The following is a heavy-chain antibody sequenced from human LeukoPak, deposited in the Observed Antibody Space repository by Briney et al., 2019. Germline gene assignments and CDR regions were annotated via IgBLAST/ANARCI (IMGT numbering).Heavy chain of an antibody. CDR2: FDPEDGET. V-gene: IGHV1-24*01. CDR1: GYTLTELS. J-gene: IGHJ6*02. CDR3: ARDKDVLRFLEWLLPYYYYGMDV. Sequence: ASVKVSCKVFGYTLTELSMHWVRQAPGKGLEWMGGFDPEDGETIYAQKFQGRVTMTRDTSTSTVYMELSSLRSEDTAVYYCARDKDVLRFLEWLLPYYYYGMDVWGQGTTVTVSS. D-gene: IGHD3-3*01.